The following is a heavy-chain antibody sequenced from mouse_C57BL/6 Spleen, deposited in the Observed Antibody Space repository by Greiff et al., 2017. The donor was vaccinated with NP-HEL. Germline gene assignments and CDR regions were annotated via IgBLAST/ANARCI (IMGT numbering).Heavy chain of an antibody. J-gene: IGHJ2*01. CDR3: ARGYYYGSPYYFDY. CDR1: GYTFTSYW. V-gene: IGHV1-59*01. Sequence: QVQLQQPGAELVRPGTSVKLSCKASGYTFTSYWMHWVKQRPGQGLEWIGVIDPSDSYTNYNQKFKGKATLTVDTSSSTAYMQLSSLTSEDSAVYYCARGYYYGSPYYFDYWGQGTTLTVSS. D-gene: IGHD1-1*01. CDR2: IDPSDSYT.